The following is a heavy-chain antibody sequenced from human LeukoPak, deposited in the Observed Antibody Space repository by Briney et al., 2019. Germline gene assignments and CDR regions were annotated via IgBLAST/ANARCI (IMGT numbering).Heavy chain of an antibody. CDR1: GFTFSNAW. CDR3: TTVLGYCSLNY. J-gene: IGHJ4*02. D-gene: IGHD2-21*01. Sequence: GGSLRLSCAGSGFTFSNAWMTWVRQAPGKGLEWVGRIKSKPNGGTTDYAAPVKGRFTISRDDSKTTLFLHMNSLKSEDTALYYCTTVLGYCSLNYWGQGTLVTVSS. CDR2: IKSKPNGGTT. V-gene: IGHV3-15*01.